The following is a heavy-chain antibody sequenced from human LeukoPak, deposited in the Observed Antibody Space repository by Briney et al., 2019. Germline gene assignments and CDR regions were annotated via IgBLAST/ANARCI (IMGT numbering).Heavy chain of an antibody. Sequence: GGSLRLSCAASGFTFSSYGMHWVRQAPGKGLEWVAFIRYDGSNKYYADSVKGRFTISRDNSKNTLYLQMNSLRAEDTAVYYCAKSLYSSSFSFDYWGQGTLVTVSS. J-gene: IGHJ4*02. CDR2: IRYDGSNK. V-gene: IGHV3-30*02. CDR1: GFTFSSYG. CDR3: AKSLYSSSFSFDY. D-gene: IGHD6-6*01.